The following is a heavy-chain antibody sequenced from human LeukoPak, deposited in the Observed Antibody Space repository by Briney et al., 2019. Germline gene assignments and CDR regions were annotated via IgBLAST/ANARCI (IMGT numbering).Heavy chain of an antibody. Sequence: GGSLRLSCAASGFTFSNYWMGWVRQGPGRGLEWVANINEDGSEKYYVDSVKGRFTISRDNGKNSLYLQINSLRAEDTAVFYCARGGYYSAWAEDYWGQGTLVTVSS. D-gene: IGHD3-22*01. CDR1: GFTFSNYW. CDR3: ARGGYYSAWAEDY. J-gene: IGHJ4*02. CDR2: INEDGSEK. V-gene: IGHV3-7*01.